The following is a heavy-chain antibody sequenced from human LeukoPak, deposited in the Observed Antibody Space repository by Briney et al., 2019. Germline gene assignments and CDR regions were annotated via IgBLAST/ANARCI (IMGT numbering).Heavy chain of an antibody. CDR1: GGSFSGYY. J-gene: IGHJ6*02. CDR3: ASRSAYYYYGMDV. V-gene: IGHV4-34*01. CDR2: INHSGST. Sequence: SKTLSLTCAVYGGSFSGYYWSWIRQPPGKGLEWIGEINHSGSTNYNPSLKSRVTISVDTSKNQFSLKLSSVTAADTAVYYCASRSAYYYYGMDVWGQGTTVTVSS. D-gene: IGHD6-6*01.